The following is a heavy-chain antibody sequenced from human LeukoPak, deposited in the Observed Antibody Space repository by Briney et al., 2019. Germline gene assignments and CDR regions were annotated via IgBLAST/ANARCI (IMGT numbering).Heavy chain of an antibody. CDR3: AREVGVVPGANHYYYYGMDV. CDR2: IYSGGST. J-gene: IGHJ6*02. CDR1: GFTVSSNY. D-gene: IGHD4/OR15-4a*01. Sequence: GGSLRLSCAASGFTVSSNYMSWVRQAPGKGLEWVSVIYSGGSTYYADSVKGRFTISRDNSKNTLYLQMNSLRAEDTAVYYCAREVGVVPGANHYYYYGMDVWGQGTTVTVSS. V-gene: IGHV3-66*01.